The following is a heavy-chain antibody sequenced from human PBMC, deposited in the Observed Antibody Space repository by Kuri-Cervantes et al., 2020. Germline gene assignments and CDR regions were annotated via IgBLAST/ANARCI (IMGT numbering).Heavy chain of an antibody. CDR2: IYYSGST. V-gene: IGHV4-39*01. CDR3: ARGQGKRSSSGWASMGY. J-gene: IGHJ4*02. D-gene: IGHD6-19*01. CDR1: GDSISSSNYY. Sequence: SETLSLTCTVSGDSISSSNYYWGWIRQPPGKGLEWIGTIYYSGSTYYNPSLKSRLTMSVDTSKNQFSLKLSSVTAADTAVYYCARGQGKRSSSGWASMGYWGQGTLVTVSS.